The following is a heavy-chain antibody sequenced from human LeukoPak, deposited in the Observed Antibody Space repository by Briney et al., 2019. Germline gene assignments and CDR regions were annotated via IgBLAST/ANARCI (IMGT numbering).Heavy chain of an antibody. D-gene: IGHD6-13*01. CDR3: ASGRQLGY. Sequence: PGGSLRLSCAASGFTFSNYWMSWVRQAPGKGLEWVANIKEDGSEKYYVDSVKGRFTISRDNARNSLYLQMNSLRAEDTAEYYCASGRQLGYWGQGTLVTVSS. V-gene: IGHV3-7*01. J-gene: IGHJ4*02. CDR1: GFTFSNYW. CDR2: IKEDGSEK.